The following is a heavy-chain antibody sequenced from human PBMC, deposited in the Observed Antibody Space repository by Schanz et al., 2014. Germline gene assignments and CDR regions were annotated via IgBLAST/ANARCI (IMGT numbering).Heavy chain of an antibody. CDR1: GITFSDYY. Sequence: EVQLVESGGGLAQPGGSLRLSCAASGITFSDYYMTWIRQAPGKGLEWVSTIYSSGSTYYADSVRGRFTISRDNSKNALYLQMDSLRAEDTAVYYCARGIITMVRGGDVGAFDIWGQGTMVTVSS. V-gene: IGHV3-66*01. J-gene: IGHJ3*02. D-gene: IGHD3-10*01. CDR3: ARGIITMVRGGDVGAFDI. CDR2: IYSSGST.